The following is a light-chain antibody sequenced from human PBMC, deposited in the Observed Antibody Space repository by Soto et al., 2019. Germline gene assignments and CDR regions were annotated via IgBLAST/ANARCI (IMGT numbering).Light chain of an antibody. CDR2: EVS. J-gene: IGLJ3*02. Sequence: QSALTQPPSASGSPGQSVTISCTGTSSDIGAYNYVSWYQQHPGKAPKLMIYEVSKRPSGVPDRFSGSKSGNTASLTVSGLQVEDEADYYCSSYAGSNLWVFGGGTKLTVL. CDR3: SSYAGSNLWV. CDR1: SSDIGAYNY. V-gene: IGLV2-8*01.